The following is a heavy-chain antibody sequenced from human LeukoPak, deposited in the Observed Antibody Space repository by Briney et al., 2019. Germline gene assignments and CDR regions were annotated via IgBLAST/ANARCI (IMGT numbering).Heavy chain of an antibody. Sequence: GESLKISCKGSGYSFTSYWISWVRQMPGKGLEWMGRIDPSDSYTNYSPSFQGHVTISADKSISTAYLQWSSLKASDTAMYYCARLGVRARITMVRGVTDNWGQGTLVTVSS. J-gene: IGHJ4*02. D-gene: IGHD3-10*01. CDR1: GYSFTSYW. CDR2: IDPSDSYT. V-gene: IGHV5-10-1*01. CDR3: ARLGVRARITMVRGVTDN.